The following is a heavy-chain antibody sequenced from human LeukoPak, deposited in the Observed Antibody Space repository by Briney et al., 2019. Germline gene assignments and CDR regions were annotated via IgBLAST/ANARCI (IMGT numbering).Heavy chain of an antibody. CDR3: ATGYTSGTRIDY. CDR1: GGTFSSYA. D-gene: IGHD6-19*01. Sequence: SVKVSCKASGGTFSSYAISWVRQAPGQGLEWMGGIIPIFGTANYAQKFQGRVTITADESTSTAYMELSSLRSEDTAVYYCATGYTSGTRIDYWGQGTLVSVSS. J-gene: IGHJ4*02. CDR2: IIPIFGTA. V-gene: IGHV1-69*13.